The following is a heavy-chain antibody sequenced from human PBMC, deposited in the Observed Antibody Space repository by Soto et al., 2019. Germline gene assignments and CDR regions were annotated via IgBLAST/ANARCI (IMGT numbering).Heavy chain of an antibody. V-gene: IGHV4-34*01. D-gene: IGHD3-9*01. CDR2: INHSGST. J-gene: IGHJ6*02. CDR1: GGSFSGYY. CDR3: ARDEIRYFDWLPQYSYYYGMDV. Sequence: QVQLQQWGAGLLKPSETLSLTCAVYGGSFSGYYWSWIRQPPGKGLEWIGEINHSGSTNYNPSLKGRVTIPVDTSTNQFSLKLSSVTAADTAVYYCARDEIRYFDWLPQYSYYYGMDVWGQGTTVTVSS.